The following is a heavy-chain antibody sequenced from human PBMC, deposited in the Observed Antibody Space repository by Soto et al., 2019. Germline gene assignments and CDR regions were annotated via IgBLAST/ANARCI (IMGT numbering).Heavy chain of an antibody. V-gene: IGHV1-18*01. CDR3: ARGGPYADLVLVPGAARDPFDP. D-gene: IGHD2-2*01. CDR2: ISAYNGNT. Sequence: QVQLVQSGAEVKKPGASVKVSCKASGYTFTSYGISWVRQAPGQGLEWMGWISAYNGNTNYAQKLQGRVTMTTDTSTSTAYMGLRRLRSDDTAVYYCARGGPYADLVLVPGAARDPFDPWGQGTLVTVSS. J-gene: IGHJ5*02. CDR1: GYTFTSYG.